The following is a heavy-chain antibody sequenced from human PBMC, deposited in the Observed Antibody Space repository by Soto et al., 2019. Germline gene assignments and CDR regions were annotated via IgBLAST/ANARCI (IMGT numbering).Heavy chain of an antibody. CDR1: GYTLTELS. Sequence: ASVKVSCKVSGYTLTELSMHWVRQAPGQGLEWMGWISAYNGNTNYAQKLQGRVTMTTDTSTSTAYMELRSLRSDDTAVYYCARDSVTVTNDAFDIWGQGTMVTVS. CDR3: ARDSVTVTNDAFDI. V-gene: IGHV1-18*01. CDR2: ISAYNGNT. J-gene: IGHJ3*02. D-gene: IGHD4-17*01.